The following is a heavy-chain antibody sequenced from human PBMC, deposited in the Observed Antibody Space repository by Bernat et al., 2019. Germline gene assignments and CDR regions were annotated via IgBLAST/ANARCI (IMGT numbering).Heavy chain of an antibody. CDR3: ATRGGDDSSGYPFDY. J-gene: IGHJ4*02. V-gene: IGHV1-46*01. CDR2: INPSCGST. D-gene: IGHD3-22*01. Sequence: QVQLVQSGAEVKKPGASVKVSCKASGYTFTSYYMHWVRQAPGQGLEWMGIINPSCGSTSYAQKFQGRVTMTRDTSTSTVYMELSSLRSEDTAVYYCATRGGDDSSGYPFDYWGQGTLVTVSS. CDR1: GYTFTSYY.